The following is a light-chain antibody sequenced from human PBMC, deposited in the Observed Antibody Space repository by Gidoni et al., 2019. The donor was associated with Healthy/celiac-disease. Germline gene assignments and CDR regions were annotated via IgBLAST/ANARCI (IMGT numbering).Light chain of an antibody. CDR1: QSISSY. Sequence: DIQMTQSPSSLSASVGDRVTIPCRASQSISSYLNWYQQKPGNAPKLLIYAASSLQSGVPSRFSGSGSGTDFTLTISSLQPEDFATYYCQQSYSTRYTFGQGTKLEIK. CDR3: QQSYSTRYT. CDR2: AAS. J-gene: IGKJ2*01. V-gene: IGKV1-39*01.